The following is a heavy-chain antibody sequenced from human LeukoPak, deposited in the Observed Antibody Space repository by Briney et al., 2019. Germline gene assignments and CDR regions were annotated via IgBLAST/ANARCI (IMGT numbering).Heavy chain of an antibody. J-gene: IGHJ4*02. V-gene: IGHV3-15*01. Sequence: PGGSLRLSCAASGFTFSNPWMSWVRQAPGKGLEWVGRIRSKTDGGTADYAAHVKDRIIISRDDSKNTLYLQMNSLKNEDPAVYYCTTGTYWGQGTLVTVSS. CDR1: GFTFSNPW. CDR3: TTGTY. CDR2: IRSKTDGGTA.